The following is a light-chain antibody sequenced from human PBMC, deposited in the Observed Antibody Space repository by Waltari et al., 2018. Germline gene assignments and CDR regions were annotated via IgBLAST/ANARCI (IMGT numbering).Light chain of an antibody. V-gene: IGLV2-14*01. CDR2: DVS. Sequence: QSALTQPASVSGSPGQSVTISCTGTSTDVGVYNSVPWYQEHPGQPPRVILYDVSDRPSGVSDRFSGSKSGNTASLTISGLQAEDEADYYCSSQSSNNVVLFGGGTKLTVL. CDR1: STDVGVYNS. J-gene: IGLJ2*01. CDR3: SSQSSNNVVL.